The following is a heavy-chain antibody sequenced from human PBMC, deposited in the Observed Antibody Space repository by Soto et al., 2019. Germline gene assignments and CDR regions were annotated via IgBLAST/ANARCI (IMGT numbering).Heavy chain of an antibody. V-gene: IGHV3-7*01. CDR2: IKHDGSEI. Sequence: EVQLVESGGGLVQPGGSLRPSCVASGFTFSRYWMSWVRQAPGKGLEWVANIKHDGSEIYSIDSVKGRFTISRDNAKDSLYLQMNSLRVEETAVYYCARDTDDFGDNYWGQGTLVTVSS. CDR1: GFTFSRYW. J-gene: IGHJ4*02. CDR3: ARDTDDFGDNY. D-gene: IGHD4-17*01.